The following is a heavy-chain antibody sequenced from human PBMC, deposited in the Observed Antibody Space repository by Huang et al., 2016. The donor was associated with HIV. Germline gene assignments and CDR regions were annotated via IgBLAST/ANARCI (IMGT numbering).Heavy chain of an antibody. CDR1: GYTFPGYY. Sequence: QVQLVQSGAEVKKPGASVKVSCKASGYTFPGYYMHGVRQAPGQGLEWRGWINPKSGGTNYAQKFQGRVTMTRDTSISTAYMELSRLRSDDTAVYYCAREVVSATGYYYYGMDVWGQGTTVTVSS. D-gene: IGHD2-15*01. J-gene: IGHJ6*02. CDR3: AREVVSATGYYYYGMDV. V-gene: IGHV1-2*02. CDR2: INPKSGGT.